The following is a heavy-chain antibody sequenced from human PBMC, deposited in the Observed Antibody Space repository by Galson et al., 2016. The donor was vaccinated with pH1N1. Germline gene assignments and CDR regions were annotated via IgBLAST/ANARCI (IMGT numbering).Heavy chain of an antibody. V-gene: IGHV1-18*01. CDR3: ARGPYYYGSGSEEN. J-gene: IGHJ4*02. CDR1: GYTFISYD. Sequence: SVKVSCKASGYTFISYDISWVRQAPGQGLEWMGRISGYNGNTNYAQKLQGRVTMTTDTSTSTAYMELRSLRSEDTAVYYCARGPYYYGSGSEENWGQGTLVTVSS. D-gene: IGHD3-10*01. CDR2: ISGYNGNT.